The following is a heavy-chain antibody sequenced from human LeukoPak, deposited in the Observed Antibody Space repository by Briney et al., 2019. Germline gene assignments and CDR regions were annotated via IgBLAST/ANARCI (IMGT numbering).Heavy chain of an antibody. CDR3: ARHISSGWYYVDY. D-gene: IGHD6-19*01. CDR2: IYPGGSDT. CDR1: GYSFTSFS. J-gene: IGHJ4*02. Sequence: GESLKISCKGSGYSFTSFSIGWVRQMPGKGLEWMGIIYPGGSDTRYSPSFQGLVTISADKSVSTAYLQWSSLKASDTAMYYCARHISSGWYYVDYWGQGTLVTVSS. V-gene: IGHV5-51*01.